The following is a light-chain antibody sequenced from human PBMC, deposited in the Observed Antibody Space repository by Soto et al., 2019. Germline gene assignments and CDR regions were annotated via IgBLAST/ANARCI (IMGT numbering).Light chain of an antibody. CDR2: EVI. Sequence: QSALTQPTSASGSPGQSVTISCTGTSSDVGGYNYVSWYQQHPGKPPKLMIYEVIKRPSGVPDRFSGSKSGNTASLTVSGLQAEDEADYYCCSYAGTNNLGLFGGGTKVTVL. CDR3: CSYAGTNNLGL. J-gene: IGLJ2*01. CDR1: SSDVGGYNY. V-gene: IGLV2-8*01.